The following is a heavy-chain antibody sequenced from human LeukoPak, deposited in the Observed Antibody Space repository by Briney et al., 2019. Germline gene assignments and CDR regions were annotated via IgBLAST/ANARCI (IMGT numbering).Heavy chain of an antibody. J-gene: IGHJ5*02. CDR1: GFTFSSYS. D-gene: IGHD6-19*01. CDR2: ISSSSYI. V-gene: IGHV3-21*01. CDR3: ARSGSGWFDR. Sequence: GGSLRLSCAASGFTFSSYSMNWVRQAPGKGLEWVSSISSSSYINYADSVKGRFTISRDNSKNTVYLQMNSLRVEDTAIYYCARSGSGWFDRWGQGTLATVSS.